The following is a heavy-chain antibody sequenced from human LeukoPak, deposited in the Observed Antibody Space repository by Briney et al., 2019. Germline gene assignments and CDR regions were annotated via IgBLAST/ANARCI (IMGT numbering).Heavy chain of an antibody. Sequence: SQTLSLTCTVSGGSISSGGYYWSWIRQHPGKGLEWIGYIYYSGSTYYNPSLKSRVTISVDTSKNQFSLKLSSVTAADTAVYYYAREDPRDRHFDYWGQGTLVTVSS. D-gene: IGHD3-3*02. CDR3: AREDPRDRHFDY. J-gene: IGHJ4*02. CDR2: IYYSGST. CDR1: GGSISSGGYY. V-gene: IGHV4-31*03.